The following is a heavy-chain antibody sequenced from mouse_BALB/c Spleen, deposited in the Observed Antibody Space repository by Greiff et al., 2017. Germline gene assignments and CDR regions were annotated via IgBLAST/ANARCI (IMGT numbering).Heavy chain of an antibody. CDR2: INPSNGGT. CDR3: TRLTGTTGAMDY. Sequence: VQLKESGAELVKPGASVKLSCKASGYTFTSYYMYWVKQRPGQGLEWIGEINPSNGGTNFNEKFKSKATLTVDKSSSTAYMQLSSLTSEDSAVYYCTRLTGTTGAMDYGGQGTSVTVSS. J-gene: IGHJ4*01. V-gene: IGHV1S81*02. D-gene: IGHD4-1*01. CDR1: GYTFTSYY.